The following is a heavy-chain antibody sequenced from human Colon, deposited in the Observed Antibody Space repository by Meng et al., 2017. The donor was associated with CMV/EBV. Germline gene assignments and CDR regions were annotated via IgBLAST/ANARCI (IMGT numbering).Heavy chain of an antibody. Sequence: ASVKVSCKTSGYTFTAYYIHWVRRAPGQGLEWMGWINPKSGGKNFAQKFQGRVAMTTDTSISMAYLEVTSLTSDDTAVYYCARGRIGVTGPSPGPDYWGQGALVTVSS. J-gene: IGHJ4*02. CDR3: ARGRIGVTGPSPGPDY. CDR1: GYTFTAYY. D-gene: IGHD6-19*01. CDR2: INPKSGGK. V-gene: IGHV1-2*02.